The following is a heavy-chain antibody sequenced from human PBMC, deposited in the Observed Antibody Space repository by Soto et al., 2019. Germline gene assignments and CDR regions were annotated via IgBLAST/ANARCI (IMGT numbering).Heavy chain of an antibody. CDR3: VRDPQRNDY. D-gene: IGHD6-25*01. Sequence: QVQLVQSGPEVKKPGASVKVSCKASGYSFTSYGVSWVRQAPGQGLEWMGWISANSGNTDYAQKFRGRVTMTTETSQSTAYMDLRSLRSDDTAVYYCVRDPQRNDYWGQGTLVTVSS. V-gene: IGHV1-18*04. CDR2: ISANSGNT. J-gene: IGHJ4*02. CDR1: GYSFTSYG.